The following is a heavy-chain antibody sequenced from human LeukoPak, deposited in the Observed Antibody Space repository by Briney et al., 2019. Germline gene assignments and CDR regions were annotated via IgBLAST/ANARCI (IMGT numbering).Heavy chain of an antibody. CDR3: ARGLLTARARDAFDI. J-gene: IGHJ3*02. CDR1: GXXXXXXX. V-gene: IGHV1-18*01. CDR2: XSAYNSNT. D-gene: IGHD7-27*01. Sequence: ASVKVPCKASGXXXXXXXXXXVXXXPXKXXEXMXXXSAYNSNTNYAQKLQGRVTMTTDTSAHTAYMELGSMRSDATAVYYCARGLLTARARDAFDIWGQGTMVTVSS.